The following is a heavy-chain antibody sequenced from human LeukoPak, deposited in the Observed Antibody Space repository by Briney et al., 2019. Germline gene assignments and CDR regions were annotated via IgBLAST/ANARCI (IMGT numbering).Heavy chain of an antibody. J-gene: IGHJ4*02. D-gene: IGHD5-24*01. CDR2: ISGSGGST. V-gene: IGHV3-23*01. CDR1: GLTFSSYG. CDR3: ARSGYNRFDY. Sequence: SGGTLRLSCAASGLTFSSYGMSWVRQAPGKGREWVSAISGSGGSTYYADSVKGRFTISRDNSKNPLYLQMNSLRAEDTAVYYCARSGYNRFDYWGQGTLVTVPS.